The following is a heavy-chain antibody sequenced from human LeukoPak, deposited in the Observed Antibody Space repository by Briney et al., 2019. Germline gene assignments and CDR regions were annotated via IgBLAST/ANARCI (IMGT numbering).Heavy chain of an antibody. CDR3: ARVRTRWYFDL. J-gene: IGHJ2*01. D-gene: IGHD1-14*01. CDR1: GGSFSGYY. CDR2: INHSGST. Sequence: SETLSLTCAVYGGSFSGYYWSWIRQPPGKGLEWIGEINHSGSTNYNPSLKSRVTISVDTSKNQFSLKLSSVTAADTAAYYCARVRTRWYFDLWGRGTLVTVSS. V-gene: IGHV4-34*01.